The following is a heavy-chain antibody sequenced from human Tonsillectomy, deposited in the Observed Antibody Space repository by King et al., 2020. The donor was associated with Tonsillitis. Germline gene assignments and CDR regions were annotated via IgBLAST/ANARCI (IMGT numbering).Heavy chain of an antibody. V-gene: IGHV1-18*01. D-gene: IGHD7-27*01. CDR2: ISANNGYT. CDR1: GYSFTSYG. Sequence: QLVQSGAEVKKPGASVKVSCKTSGYSFTSYGVSWVRQAPGQGLEWMGWISANNGYTNYVQKFQGRLTMTTDTSTSTAYMELRSLRSDDTAVYYCARKTGESTGQILYDGFDIWGQGTMVTVSS. J-gene: IGHJ3*02. CDR3: ARKTGESTGQILYDGFDI.